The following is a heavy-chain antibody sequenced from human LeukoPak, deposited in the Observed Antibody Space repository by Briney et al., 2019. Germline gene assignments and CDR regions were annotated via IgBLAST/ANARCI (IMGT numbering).Heavy chain of an antibody. D-gene: IGHD3-10*01. J-gene: IGHJ6*03. CDR2: IYYSGST. Sequence: KPSETLSLTCTVSGGSISSSSYYWGWIRQPPGKGLEWIGSIYYSGSTNYNPSLKSRVTISVDTSKNQFSLKLSSVTAADTAVYYCARVLPSHYGSGSYLLGYMDVWGKGTTVTISS. V-gene: IGHV4-39*07. CDR3: ARVLPSHYGSGSYLLGYMDV. CDR1: GGSISSSSYY.